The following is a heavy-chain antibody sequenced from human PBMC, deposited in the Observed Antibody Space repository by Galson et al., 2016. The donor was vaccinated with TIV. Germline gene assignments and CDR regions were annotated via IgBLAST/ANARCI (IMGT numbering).Heavy chain of an antibody. D-gene: IGHD5-24*01. CDR1: GASINNGNSY. Sequence: TLSLTCTVSGASINNGNSYWNWIRQPAGKGLEWIGRVFTNGRTDYNPSLRSRVTMSLDTPKNQFSLRLTSVTAADTAVYYCARIGDWYGYNYVYWGQGTGISVSS. CDR2: VFTNGRT. V-gene: IGHV4-61*02. CDR3: ARIGDWYGYNYVY. J-gene: IGHJ4*02.